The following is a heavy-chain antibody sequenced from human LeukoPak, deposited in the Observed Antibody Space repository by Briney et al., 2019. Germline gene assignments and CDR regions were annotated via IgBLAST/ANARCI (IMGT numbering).Heavy chain of an antibody. J-gene: IGHJ6*03. CDR2: ISSYNGNT. CDR3: ATPAEGAYFYYYMDV. CDR1: GYTFPNYG. D-gene: IGHD2-2*01. Sequence: ASVKVSCKASGYTFPNYGFTWVRQAPGQGLEWMGWISSYNGNTQYAQNFQGRLTLTTDTSTNTAYMDLRSLRSNDTAVYHCATPAEGAYFYYYMDVWGAGTTVTVSS. V-gene: IGHV1-18*01.